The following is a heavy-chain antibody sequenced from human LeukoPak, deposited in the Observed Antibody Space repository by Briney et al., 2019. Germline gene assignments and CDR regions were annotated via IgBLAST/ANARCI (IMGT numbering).Heavy chain of an antibody. Sequence: ASVKVSCKASGYTFTGYYMHWVRQAPGQGLEWMGWINPNSGGTNYAQKFQGRVTMTRYTSISTAYMELSRLRSDDTAVYYCARDAGYCSGGSCYSYFDYWGQGTLVTVSS. CDR1: GYTFTGYY. D-gene: IGHD2-15*01. CDR3: ARDAGYCSGGSCYSYFDY. V-gene: IGHV1-2*02. J-gene: IGHJ4*02. CDR2: INPNSGGT.